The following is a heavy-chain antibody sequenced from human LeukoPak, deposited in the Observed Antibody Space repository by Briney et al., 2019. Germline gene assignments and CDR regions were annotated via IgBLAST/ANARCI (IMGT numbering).Heavy chain of an antibody. Sequence: TGGSLRLSCAASGFTFSSYAMSWVRQAPGKGLEWVSAISGSGGSTYYADSVKGRFTISRDNSKNTLYLQMNSLRAEDTAVYYCAKPRDRSYWYFDLWGRGTLVTVSS. J-gene: IGHJ2*01. D-gene: IGHD3-10*01. CDR2: ISGSGGST. V-gene: IGHV3-23*01. CDR3: AKPRDRSYWYFDL. CDR1: GFTFSSYA.